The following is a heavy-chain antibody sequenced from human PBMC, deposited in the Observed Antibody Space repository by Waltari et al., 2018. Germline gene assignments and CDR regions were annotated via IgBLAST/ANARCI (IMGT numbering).Heavy chain of an antibody. J-gene: IGHJ3*02. V-gene: IGHV3-23*03. CDR2: IYSGGST. Sequence: EVQLLESGGGLVQPGGSLRLSCAASGFTFSSYAMSWVRQAPGKGLEWVSVIYSGGSTYYADSVKGRFTISRDNSKNTLYLQMNSLRAEDTAVYYCARENLGPYDTHPGAFDIWGQGTMVTVSS. D-gene: IGHD3-22*01. CDR3: ARENLGPYDTHPGAFDI. CDR1: GFTFSSYA.